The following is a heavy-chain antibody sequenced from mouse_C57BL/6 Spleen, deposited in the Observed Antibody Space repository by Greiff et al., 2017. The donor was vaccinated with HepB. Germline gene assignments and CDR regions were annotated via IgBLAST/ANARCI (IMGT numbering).Heavy chain of an antibody. D-gene: IGHD1-1*01. Sequence: VQPQQPGGGVVKPGGSGKKSCQGSGYNLPQHWRNWGKEEAGQGLEWVGDIFPGSGSTNYNEKVKSKATLTVDTSSSTAYMQLSSLTSEDSAVYYCARSRYYYGSSYDAMDYWGQGTSVTVSS. V-gene: IGHV1-55*01. CDR2: IFPGSGST. CDR3: ARSRYYYGSSYDAMDY. J-gene: IGHJ4*01. CDR1: GYNLPQHW.